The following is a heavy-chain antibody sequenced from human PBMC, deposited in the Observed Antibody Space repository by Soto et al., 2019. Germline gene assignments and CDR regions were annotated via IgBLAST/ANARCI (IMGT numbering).Heavy chain of an antibody. Sequence: QVQLVQSGAEVKKPGASVKVSCKASGYTFTSYAMHWVRQAPGQRLEWMGWINAGNGNTKYSQKFQGRVTITRDTSASTAYMELSSLRAEDTAVYYCARSPGYSYGDYWGQGTLVTVSS. CDR1: GYTFTSYA. J-gene: IGHJ4*02. CDR2: INAGNGNT. CDR3: ARSPGYSYGDY. V-gene: IGHV1-3*01. D-gene: IGHD5-18*01.